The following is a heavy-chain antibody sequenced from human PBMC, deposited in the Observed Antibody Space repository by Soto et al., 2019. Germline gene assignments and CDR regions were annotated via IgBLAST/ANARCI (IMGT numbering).Heavy chain of an antibody. D-gene: IGHD5-18*01. J-gene: IGHJ4*02. CDR2: FNPNSGGT. CDR3: ARDRYRSGYSYDADY. V-gene: IGHV1-2*02. Sequence: ASVKVSCKASGYTFTGYYMHWVRQAPGQGLEWMGWFNPNSGGTNYAQKFQGRVTMTRDTSISTAYMELSRLRSDDTAVYYCARDRYRSGYSYDADYWGQGTLVTVSS. CDR1: GYTFTGYY.